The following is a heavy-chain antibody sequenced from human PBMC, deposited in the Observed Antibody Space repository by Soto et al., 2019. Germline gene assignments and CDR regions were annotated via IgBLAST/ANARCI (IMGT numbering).Heavy chain of an antibody. Sequence: GESLKISCKGSAYSFNTYWIAWVRQMPGKGLEWMGIIYPGDSDTRYSPSFQGQVTISADKSISTAHLQWSSLKAADTAMYYCARQIRNYDSWSNTYYYYGLDVWGQGTTVTVSS. V-gene: IGHV5-51*01. CDR1: AYSFNTYW. J-gene: IGHJ6*02. CDR3: ARQIRNYDSWSNTYYYYGLDV. CDR2: IYPGDSDT. D-gene: IGHD3-3*01.